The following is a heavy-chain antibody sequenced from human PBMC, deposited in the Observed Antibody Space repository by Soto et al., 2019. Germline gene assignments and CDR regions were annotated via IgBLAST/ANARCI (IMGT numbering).Heavy chain of an antibody. Sequence: SETLSLTCTVSGGSISSGGYYWSWIRQHPGKGLEWIGYIYYSGSTYYNPSLKSRVTISVDTSKNQFSLKLSSVTAADTAVYYCARGLQNAVTISNWFDPWGQGTLVTVSS. CDR1: GGSISSGGYY. V-gene: IGHV4-31*03. CDR3: ARGLQNAVTISNWFDP. CDR2: IYYSGST. J-gene: IGHJ5*02. D-gene: IGHD4-17*01.